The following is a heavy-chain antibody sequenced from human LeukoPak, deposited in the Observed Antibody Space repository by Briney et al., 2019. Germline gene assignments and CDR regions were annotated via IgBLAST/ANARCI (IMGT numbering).Heavy chain of an antibody. CDR3: ARDDCLSSSWCKGPDY. V-gene: IGHV1-69*05. D-gene: IGHD6-13*01. CDR2: IIPIFGTA. Sequence: SVKVSCKAFEATFRSYAISWVRQAPGQGLEWMGRIIPIFGTANYAQQFQGRFTITTAESTSTAYMERSSLRSEDTAVYYCARDDCLSSSWCKGPDYWGQGTLVTVSS. CDR1: EATFRSYA. J-gene: IGHJ4*02.